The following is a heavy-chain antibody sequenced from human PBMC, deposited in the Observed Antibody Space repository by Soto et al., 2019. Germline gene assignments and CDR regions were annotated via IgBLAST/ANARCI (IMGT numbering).Heavy chain of an antibody. CDR1: GLPHSSFA. D-gene: IGHD2-21*01. Sequence: GGSLRLSCTASGLPHSSFAMMWVRQAPGKGLECVSGIYGSGRGIEYADSVKGRFTISRDNSKNTVYLQMTDLRADDTAVYYCAKDAVYNDGLWLMDHWGQGTQVTVSS. J-gene: IGHJ4*02. CDR2: IYGSGRGI. V-gene: IGHV3-23*05. CDR3: AKDAVYNDGLWLMDH.